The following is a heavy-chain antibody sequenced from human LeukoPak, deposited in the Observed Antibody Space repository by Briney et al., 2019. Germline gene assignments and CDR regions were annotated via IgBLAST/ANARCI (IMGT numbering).Heavy chain of an antibody. CDR3: AKRITYYYGMDV. J-gene: IGHJ6*02. CDR2: ISGSGDRT. D-gene: IGHD3-16*01. CDR1: GFTFSSYW. V-gene: IGHV3-23*01. Sequence: GGSLRLSCAASGFTFSSYWMSWVRQAPGKGLEWVSAISGSGDRTDYADSVKGRFTISRDNSKNTLFLQMNSLRAEDTAVYHCAKRITYYYGMDVWGQGTTVTVSS.